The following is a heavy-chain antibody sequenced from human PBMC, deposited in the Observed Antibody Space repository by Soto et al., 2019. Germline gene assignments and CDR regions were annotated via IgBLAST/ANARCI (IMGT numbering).Heavy chain of an antibody. V-gene: IGHV1-46*04. J-gene: IGHJ5*01. CDR2: INPSGGST. CDR3: AKVLLRYFGFVS. CDR1: GYTFTHYY. Sequence: QVQLVQSGAEVKKSGASVKISCKASGYTFTHYYMHWVRQAPGQGLEWVGRINPSGGSTSYAQKLQGRVLVTSETSTGTVYLELSSLRSEDTAVYYCAKVLLRYFGFVSWGQGTLITVSS. D-gene: IGHD3-9*01.